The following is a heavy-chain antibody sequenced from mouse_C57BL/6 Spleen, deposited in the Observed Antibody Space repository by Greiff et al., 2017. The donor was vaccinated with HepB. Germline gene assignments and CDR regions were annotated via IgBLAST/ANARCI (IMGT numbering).Heavy chain of an antibody. J-gene: IGHJ2*01. CDR3: AREGYYYGSEDYFDY. Sequence: VQLQQSGAELVKPGASVKLSCKASGYTFTSYWMHWVKQRPGQGLEWIGMIHPNSGSTNYNEKFKSKATLTVDKSSSTAYMQLSSLTSEDSAVYYCAREGYYYGSEDYFDYWGQGTTLTVSS. V-gene: IGHV1-64*01. D-gene: IGHD1-1*01. CDR1: GYTFTSYW. CDR2: IHPNSGST.